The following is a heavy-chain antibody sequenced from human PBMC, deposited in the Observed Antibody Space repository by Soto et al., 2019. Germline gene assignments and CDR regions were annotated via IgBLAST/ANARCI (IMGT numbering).Heavy chain of an antibody. Sequence: ASVKVSCKASGYTFTSYGISWVRQAPGQGLEWMGWISAYNGNTNHAQKLQGRVTMTTDTSTSTAYMELRSLRSDDTAVYYCARDRQGYCSGTSCYNDFDYWGQGTLVTVSS. CDR3: ARDRQGYCSGTSCYNDFDY. CDR1: GYTFTSYG. J-gene: IGHJ4*02. V-gene: IGHV1-18*01. D-gene: IGHD2-2*02. CDR2: ISAYNGNT.